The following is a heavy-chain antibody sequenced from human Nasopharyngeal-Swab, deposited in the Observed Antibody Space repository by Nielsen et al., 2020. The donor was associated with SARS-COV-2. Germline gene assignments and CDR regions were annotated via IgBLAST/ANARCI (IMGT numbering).Heavy chain of an antibody. V-gene: IGHV1-69*10. CDR3: AREGEYGAYDAPDY. J-gene: IGHJ4*02. Sequence: SVKVSCKTSGDTFTNSAISCVRQAPGQGLVWMGGIVPALGLPNYAQKFRGRVTISADRSTTTSYLELSSLRSEDTAIYYCAREGEYGAYDAPDYWGQGTLVTVSS. CDR2: IVPALGLP. D-gene: IGHD5-12*01. CDR1: GDTFTNSA.